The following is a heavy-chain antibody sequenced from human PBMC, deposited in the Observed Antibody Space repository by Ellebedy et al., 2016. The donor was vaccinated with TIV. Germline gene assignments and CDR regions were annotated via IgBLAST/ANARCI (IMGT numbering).Heavy chain of an antibody. J-gene: IGHJ4*02. CDR2: LGGSGGTT. CDR3: AKFPVAYNWNYADDY. Sequence: PGESLKISCAASGISLRSYAMSWVRQAPGKGLEWVSTLGGSGGTTYYRDSVKGRFTISRDTSRNTLYLQMSSLGAEDTAVYYCAKFPVAYNWNYADDYWGQGTLVTVSS. V-gene: IGHV3-23*01. CDR1: GISLRSYA. D-gene: IGHD1-7*01.